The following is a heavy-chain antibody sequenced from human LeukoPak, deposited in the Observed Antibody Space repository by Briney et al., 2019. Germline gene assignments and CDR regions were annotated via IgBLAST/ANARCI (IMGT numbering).Heavy chain of an antibody. J-gene: IGHJ4*02. CDR2: ISYDGSNK. CDR3: ARDSVDTAMVTDSALDY. V-gene: IGHV3-30-3*01. Sequence: GGSLRLPCAASGFTFSSYAMHWVRQAPGKGLEWVAVISYDGSNKYYADSVKGRFTISRDNSKNTLYLQMNSLRAEDTAVYYCARDSVDTAMVTDSALDYWGQGTLVTVSS. CDR1: GFTFSSYA. D-gene: IGHD5-18*01.